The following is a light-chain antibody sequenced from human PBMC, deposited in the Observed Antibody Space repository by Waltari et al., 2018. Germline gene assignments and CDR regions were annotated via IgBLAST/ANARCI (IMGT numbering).Light chain of an antibody. CDR1: NIGSQG. V-gene: IGLV3-21*03. Sequence: SYVPTQPPSVSVAPGKTATITCGGDNIGSQGVNWYQQRPGQAPVLVVYDDSDRPSDIPERFSGSISGNMATLTVSRVEAGDEADYYCQVWDSSRDLVLIGGGTKLTVL. J-gene: IGLJ2*01. CDR3: QVWDSSRDLVL. CDR2: DDS.